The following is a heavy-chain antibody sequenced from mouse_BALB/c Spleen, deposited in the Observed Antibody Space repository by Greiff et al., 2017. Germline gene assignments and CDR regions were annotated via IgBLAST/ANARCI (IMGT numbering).Heavy chain of an antibody. CDR1: GYAFTNYL. CDR2: INPGSGGT. Sequence: VQLQQSGAELVRPGTSVKVSCKASGYAFTNYLIEWVKQRPGQGLEWIGVINPGSGGTNYNEKFKGKATLTADKSSSTAYMQLSSLTSDDSAVYYCARRRGDAGAMDYWGQGTSVTVSS. D-gene: IGHD2-13*01. CDR3: ARRRGDAGAMDY. V-gene: IGHV1-54*01. J-gene: IGHJ4*01.